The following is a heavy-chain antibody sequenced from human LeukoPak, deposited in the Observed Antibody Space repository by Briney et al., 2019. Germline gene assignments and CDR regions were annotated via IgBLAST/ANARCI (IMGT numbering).Heavy chain of an antibody. CDR2: IIPIFGTA. Sequence: GASVKVSCKASGGTFSSYAISWVRQAPGRGLEWMGGIIPIFGTANYAQKFQGRVTITADESTSTAYMELSSLRSEDMAVYYCARDTSGGYYYYMDVWGKGTTVTISS. CDR3: ARDTSGGYYYYMDV. V-gene: IGHV1-69*13. J-gene: IGHJ6*03. CDR1: GGTFSSYA. D-gene: IGHD2-15*01.